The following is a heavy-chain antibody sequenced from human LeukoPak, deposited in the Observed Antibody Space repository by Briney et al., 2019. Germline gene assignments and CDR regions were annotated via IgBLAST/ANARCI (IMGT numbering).Heavy chain of an antibody. J-gene: IGHJ4*02. CDR3: ARGIVATMAFDY. Sequence: PGGSLRLSCAASGLSFSNYDLHWVRQPTGKGLEWVSAIGAGHDTYYSDSVRGRFTISRENGKNSLFLQMNSLRAGDTAVYYCARGIVATMAFDYWGQGTLVTVSS. V-gene: IGHV3-13*01. CDR2: IGAGHDT. CDR1: GLSFSNYD. D-gene: IGHD5-12*01.